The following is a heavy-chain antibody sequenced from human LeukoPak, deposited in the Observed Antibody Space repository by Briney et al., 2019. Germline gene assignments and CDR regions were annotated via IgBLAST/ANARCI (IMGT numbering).Heavy chain of an antibody. D-gene: IGHD5-18*01. CDR3: ARDFRRYSYGPVDY. Sequence: GGSLRLSCTVSGFIFSNSGMHWVCRAPGKGLEWVAVVWFDGSKRYYADSVKGRFTISRDNSKNTLHLQMDSLRVEDTAMYFCARDFRRYSYGPVDYWGQGTLVTVSS. V-gene: IGHV3-33*01. J-gene: IGHJ4*02. CDR2: VWFDGSKR. CDR1: GFIFSNSG.